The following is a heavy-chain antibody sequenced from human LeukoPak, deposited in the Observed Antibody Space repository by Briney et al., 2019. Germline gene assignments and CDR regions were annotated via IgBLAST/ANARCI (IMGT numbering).Heavy chain of an antibody. CDR2: ISNDGSNQ. D-gene: IGHD2-15*01. CDR3: AKREPGYCSDGTCYSIDY. J-gene: IGHJ4*02. CDR1: GFTFSSYG. Sequence: GGSLRLSCAASGFTFSSYGMHWVRQAPGKGLEWVAVISNDGSNQYYGDSVKGRFTISRDNSKNTLYLQMNSLRAEDTAVYYCAKREPGYCSDGTCYSIDYWGQGTLVTVSS. V-gene: IGHV3-30*18.